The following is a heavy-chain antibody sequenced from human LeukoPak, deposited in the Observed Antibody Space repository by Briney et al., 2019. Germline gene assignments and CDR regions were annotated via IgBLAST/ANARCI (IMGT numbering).Heavy chain of an antibody. CDR3: ASHPNYYDSSGYFDAFDI. Sequence: SVKVSCKASGGTFSSYAISWVRQAPGQGLEWMGGIIPIFGTSNYAQKFQGRVTITADESTSTAYMELSSLRSEDTAVYYCASHPNYYDSSGYFDAFDIWGQGTMVTVSS. J-gene: IGHJ3*02. CDR1: GGTFSSYA. V-gene: IGHV1-69*13. CDR2: IIPIFGTS. D-gene: IGHD3-22*01.